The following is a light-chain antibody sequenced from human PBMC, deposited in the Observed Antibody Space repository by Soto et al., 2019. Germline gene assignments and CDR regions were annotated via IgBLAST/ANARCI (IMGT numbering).Light chain of an antibody. Sequence: DVVMTQSPLSLPVTLGQPASISCRSSQSLAYSDGNTYLNWFQQRPGQSPRRLIYKVSNRDSGVPKRFSGSGSGNEFTLKISRVEAEDVGVYYCMQGTQWPPYTFGQGTKLEIK. V-gene: IGKV2-30*01. CDR2: KVS. CDR3: MQGTQWPPYT. CDR1: QSLAYSDGNTY. J-gene: IGKJ2*01.